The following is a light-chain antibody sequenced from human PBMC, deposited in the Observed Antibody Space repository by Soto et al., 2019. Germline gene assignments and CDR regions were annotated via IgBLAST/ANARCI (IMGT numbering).Light chain of an antibody. CDR1: QDIGNY. V-gene: IGKV1-33*01. CDR3: QQYENLPIT. CDR2: DAS. J-gene: IGKJ5*01. Sequence: DIQMTQSPSSLSASLGDRVTITCQACQDIGNYLNWYQQKPGKAPKLLIYDASNLETGVPSRFSGNESGTDFTFTINSLQPEDIATYYCQQYENLPITFGQGTRLEIK.